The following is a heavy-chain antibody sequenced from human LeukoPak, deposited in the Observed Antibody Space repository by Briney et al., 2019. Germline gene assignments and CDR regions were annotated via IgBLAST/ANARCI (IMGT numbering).Heavy chain of an antibody. Sequence: GGSLRLSCAASGFTFSSYAMSWVRQAPGKGLEWVSAISGSGGGTYYADSVKGRFTISRDNSKNTLYLQMNSLRAEDTAVYYCAKIRGGSWNAFDIWGQGTMVTVSS. V-gene: IGHV3-23*01. CDR3: AKIRGGSWNAFDI. CDR2: ISGSGGGT. J-gene: IGHJ3*02. CDR1: GFTFSSYA. D-gene: IGHD2-15*01.